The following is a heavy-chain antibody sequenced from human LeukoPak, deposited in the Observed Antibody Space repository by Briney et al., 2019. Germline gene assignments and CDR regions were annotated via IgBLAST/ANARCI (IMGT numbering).Heavy chain of an antibody. CDR3: TTNAAALDY. D-gene: IGHD6-13*01. J-gene: IGHJ4*02. CDR1: GYTFTDHY. CDR2: MNPSDNGV. Sequence: ASVKVSCKASGYTFTDHYIHWVRQAPGQGLEWMGWMNPSDNGVNYAQKFQGRVAMTRDTSISTAYVEVTRLTSDDTAVYYCTTNAAALDYWGQGTLVTV. V-gene: IGHV1-2*02.